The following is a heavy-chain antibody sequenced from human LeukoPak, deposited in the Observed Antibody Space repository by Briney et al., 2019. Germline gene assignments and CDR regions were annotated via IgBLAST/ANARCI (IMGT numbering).Heavy chain of an antibody. CDR2: INHGGDT. D-gene: IGHD6-19*01. Sequence: SETLSLTCAVYGGCFSGYYWNWIRQPPGKGLEWIGEINHGGDTHYNPSLKSRVTISVDTSKNQFSLKLSSVTAADTAVYYCARPAVAGTSPDWYFDLWGRGTLVTVSS. CDR3: ARPAVAGTSPDWYFDL. J-gene: IGHJ2*01. CDR1: GGCFSGYY. V-gene: IGHV4-34*01.